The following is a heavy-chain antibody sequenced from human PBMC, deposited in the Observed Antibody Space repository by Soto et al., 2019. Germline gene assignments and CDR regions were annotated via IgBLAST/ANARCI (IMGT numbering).Heavy chain of an antibody. CDR3: AKGADTAHYGMDV. D-gene: IGHD5-18*01. V-gene: IGHV3-30*18. CDR1: GFTFSSYG. Sequence: QVQLVESGGGVVQPGRSLRLSCAASGFTFSSYGMHWVRQAPGKGLEWVAVISYDGSNKYYADSVKGRFTICRDNSNNTLYLQINSLRAEDTAVYYCAKGADTAHYGMDVWGQGTTVTVSS. CDR2: ISYDGSNK. J-gene: IGHJ6*02.